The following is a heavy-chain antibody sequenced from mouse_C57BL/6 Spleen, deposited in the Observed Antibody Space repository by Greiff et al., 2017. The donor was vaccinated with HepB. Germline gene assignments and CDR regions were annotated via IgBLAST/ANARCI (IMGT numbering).Heavy chain of an antibody. CDR3: TYYGSSYGWYFDV. CDR2: IRNKANNHAT. Sequence: EVKVEESGGGLVQPGGSMKLSCAASGFTFSDAWMDWVRQSPEKGLEWVAEIRNKANNHATYYAESVKGRFTISRDDSKSSVYLQMNSLRAEDTGIYYCTYYGSSYGWYFDVWGTGTTVTVSS. J-gene: IGHJ1*03. CDR1: GFTFSDAW. V-gene: IGHV6-6*01. D-gene: IGHD1-1*01.